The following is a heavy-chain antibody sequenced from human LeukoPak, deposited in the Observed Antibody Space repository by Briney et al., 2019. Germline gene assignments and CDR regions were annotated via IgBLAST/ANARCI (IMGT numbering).Heavy chain of an antibody. J-gene: IGHJ5*02. D-gene: IGHD3-22*01. Sequence: TLSLTCTVSGGSISSGSYYWSRIRQPAGKGLEWIGRIYTSGSTNYNPSLKSRVTISVDTSKNQFSLKLSSVTAADTAVYYCARGGYYLNWFDPWGQGTLVTVSS. CDR1: GGSISSGSYY. V-gene: IGHV4-61*02. CDR3: ARGGYYLNWFDP. CDR2: IYTSGST.